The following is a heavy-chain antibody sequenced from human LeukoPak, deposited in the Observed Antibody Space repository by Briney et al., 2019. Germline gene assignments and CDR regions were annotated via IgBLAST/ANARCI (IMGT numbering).Heavy chain of an antibody. CDR3: ARRIWGADSQSHTFDI. CDR1: GFTFNDYN. J-gene: IGHJ3*02. CDR2: ISSGM. V-gene: IGHV3-11*01. Sequence: GGSLTLSCAASGFTFNDYNMGWIRQAPGKGLEWVAYISSGMYYADSVRGGFTISRDNTKNSLYLKMNSLGADDTAVYYCARRIWGADSQSHTFDIWGQGTMVTVSS. D-gene: IGHD3-16*01.